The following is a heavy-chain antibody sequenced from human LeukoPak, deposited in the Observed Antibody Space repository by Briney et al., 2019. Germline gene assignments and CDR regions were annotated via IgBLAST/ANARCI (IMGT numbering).Heavy chain of an antibody. CDR1: GFTFSSYS. V-gene: IGHV3-21*01. D-gene: IGHD3-9*01. CDR2: ISSSSSYI. Sequence: GGSLRLSCAASGFTFSSYSMNWVHQAPGKGLEWVSSISSSSSYIYYADSVKGRFTISRDNAKNSLYLQMNSLRAEDTAVYYCARDRTIRYFEISGYYYGMDVWGQGTTVTVSS. J-gene: IGHJ6*02. CDR3: ARDRTIRYFEISGYYYGMDV.